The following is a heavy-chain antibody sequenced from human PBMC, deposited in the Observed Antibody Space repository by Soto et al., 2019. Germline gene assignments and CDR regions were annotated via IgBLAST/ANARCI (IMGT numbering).Heavy chain of an antibody. D-gene: IGHD6-19*01. Sequence: SVKVSCKASGGTFSSYTISLVRHSPGQGLEWMGRIIPILGIANYAQKFQGRVTITADKSTSTAYMELSSLRSEHTAVYYCARAAVAGTLGPYYFDYWGQGTLVTVSS. V-gene: IGHV1-69*02. CDR2: IIPILGIA. CDR1: GGTFSSYT. J-gene: IGHJ4*02. CDR3: ARAAVAGTLGPYYFDY.